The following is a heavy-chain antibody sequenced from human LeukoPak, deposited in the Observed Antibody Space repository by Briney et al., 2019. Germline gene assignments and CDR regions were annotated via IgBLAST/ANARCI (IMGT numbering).Heavy chain of an antibody. V-gene: IGHV3-7*01. J-gene: IGHJ3*02. D-gene: IGHD3-3*01. Sequence: GGSLRLSWAASGFIFSSYWMTWVRQAPGRGLEWVANIKQDGSEKNYVDSVKGRFTISRDNANNSLYLQMNSLRAEDTAVYYCARDRGGGDFWSGYHDAFDIWGQGTMVTVSS. CDR3: ARDRGGGDFWSGYHDAFDI. CDR2: IKQDGSEK. CDR1: GFIFSSYW.